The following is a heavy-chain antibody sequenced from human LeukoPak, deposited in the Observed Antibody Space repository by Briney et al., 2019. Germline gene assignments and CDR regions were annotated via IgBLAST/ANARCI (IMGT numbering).Heavy chain of an antibody. CDR1: GFIFSDYY. J-gene: IGHJ6*02. V-gene: IGHV3-11*01. CDR3: ARAKGDYWSGIYYYYGMDV. D-gene: IGHD3-3*01. Sequence: GGSLRLSCAASGFIFSDYYMSWIRQAPGKGLEWVSYISSSGSTIYYADSVKGRFTISRDNSKNTLYLQMNSLRAEDTAVYYCARAKGDYWSGIYYYYGMDVWGQGTTVTVSS. CDR2: ISSSGSTI.